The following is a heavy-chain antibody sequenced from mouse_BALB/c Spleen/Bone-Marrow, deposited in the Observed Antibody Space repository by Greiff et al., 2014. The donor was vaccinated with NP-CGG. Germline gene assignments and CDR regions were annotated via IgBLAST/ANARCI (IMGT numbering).Heavy chain of an antibody. D-gene: IGHD1-2*01. CDR1: GYTFTSYW. V-gene: IGHV1S81*02. CDR3: ARYATATYWFAY. CDR2: INPSNGGT. J-gene: IGHJ3*01. Sequence: QVQLKQSGAELVKPGASVKLSCRASGYTFTSYWMHWVKQRPGQGLEWIGEINPSNGGTSYNKKFKSKATLTVDKSSSTAYMQLSSLTSEDSAVYYCARYATATYWFAYWGQGTPVTVS.